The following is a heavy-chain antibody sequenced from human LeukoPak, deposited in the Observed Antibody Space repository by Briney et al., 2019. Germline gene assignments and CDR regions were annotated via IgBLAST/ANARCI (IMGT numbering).Heavy chain of an antibody. J-gene: IGHJ4*02. D-gene: IGHD3-22*01. CDR1: GYTLTELS. V-gene: IGHV1-24*01. CDR2: FDPEDGET. Sequence: ASVKVSCKVSGYTLTELSMHWVRQAPGKGFEWMGGFDPEDGETIYAQKFQGRVTMTEDTSTDTAYMELSSLRSEDTAVYYCATDLRHYYDSSGYYLFDYWGRGTLVTVSS. CDR3: ATDLRHYYDSSGYYLFDY.